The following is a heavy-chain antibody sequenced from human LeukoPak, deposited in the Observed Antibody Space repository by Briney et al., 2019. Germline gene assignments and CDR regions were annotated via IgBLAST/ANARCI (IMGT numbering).Heavy chain of an antibody. V-gene: IGHV1-69*13. D-gene: IGHD3-10*01. CDR3: AREAPPAPGSGSYPYYFDY. CDR1: GGTFSSYA. CDR2: IIPIFGTA. Sequence: ASVKVSCKASGGTFSSYAISWVRQAPGQGLEWMGGIIPIFGTANYAQKFQGRVTITVDESTSTAYMELSSLRSEDTAVYYCAREAPPAPGSGSYPYYFDYWGQGTLVTVSS. J-gene: IGHJ4*02.